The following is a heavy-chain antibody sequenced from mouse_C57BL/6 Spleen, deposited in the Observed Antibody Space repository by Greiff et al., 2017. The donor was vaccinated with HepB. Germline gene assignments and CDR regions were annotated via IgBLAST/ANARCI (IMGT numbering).Heavy chain of an antibody. CDR2: ISSGSSTI. D-gene: IGHD1-1*01. J-gene: IGHJ3*01. CDR3: ARPPHYYGSTLFAY. V-gene: IGHV5-17*01. Sequence: DVQLVESGGGLVKPGGSLKLSCAASGFTFSDYGMHWVRQAPEKGLEWVAYISSGSSTIYYADTVKGRFTISRDNAKNTLFLQMTSLRSEDTAMYYCARPPHYYGSTLFAYWGQGTLVTVSA. CDR1: GFTFSDYG.